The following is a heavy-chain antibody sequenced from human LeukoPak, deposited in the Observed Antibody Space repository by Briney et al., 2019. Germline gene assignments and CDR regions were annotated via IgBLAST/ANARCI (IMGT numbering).Heavy chain of an antibody. CDR3: ATSGRRDGYNYGDAFDI. CDR2: IYTGDADT. J-gene: IGHJ3*02. D-gene: IGHD5-24*01. CDR1: GYSFTSYC. Sequence: GESLQISCQGSGYSFTSYCIGWVRQMPGKDLEWMGIIYTGDADTRYSPSFQGQVTISADKSISTAYLQWSSLKASGTAMYYCATSGRRDGYNYGDAFDIWGQGTMVTVSS. V-gene: IGHV5-51*01.